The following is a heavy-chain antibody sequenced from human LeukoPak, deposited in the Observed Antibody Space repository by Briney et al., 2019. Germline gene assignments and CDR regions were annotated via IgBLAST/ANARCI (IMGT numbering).Heavy chain of an antibody. V-gene: IGHV4-59*01. Sequence: SETLSLTCTVSGGSISSYYWSWIRQPPGKGLEWIGYIYYSGSTNYNPSLKSRVTISVDTSKNQFSLKLSSVTAADTAVYYCARVGRDGYNGYYFDYWGQGTLVTVSS. D-gene: IGHD5-24*01. CDR2: IYYSGST. J-gene: IGHJ4*02. CDR3: ARVGRDGYNGYYFDY. CDR1: GGSISSYY.